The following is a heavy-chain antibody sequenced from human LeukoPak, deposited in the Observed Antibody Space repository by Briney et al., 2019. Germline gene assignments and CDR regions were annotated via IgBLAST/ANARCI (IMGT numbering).Heavy chain of an antibody. CDR1: GFTFSSYA. J-gene: IGHJ4*02. D-gene: IGHD1-7*01. V-gene: IGHV3-30-3*01. CDR3: ARDRVAGTSPKIDY. Sequence: GGSLRLSCAASGFTFSSYAMHWVRQAPGKGLEWVAVISYDGSNKYYADSVKGRFTISRDNSKNTLYLQMNSLRAEDTALYYCARDRVAGTSPKIDYWGQGTLVTVSA. CDR2: ISYDGSNK.